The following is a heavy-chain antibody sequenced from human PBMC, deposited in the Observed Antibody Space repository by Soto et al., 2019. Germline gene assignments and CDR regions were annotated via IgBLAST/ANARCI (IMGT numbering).Heavy chain of an antibody. Sequence: GGSLRLSCAASGFTFSSYGMRWVRQAPGKGLEWVAVISYDGSNKYYADSVKGRFTISRDNSKNTLYLQMNSLRAEDTAVYYCAKIGDYLDAFDIWGQGTMVTVS. CDR3: AKIGDYLDAFDI. V-gene: IGHV3-30*18. D-gene: IGHD4-17*01. J-gene: IGHJ3*02. CDR2: ISYDGSNK. CDR1: GFTFSSYG.